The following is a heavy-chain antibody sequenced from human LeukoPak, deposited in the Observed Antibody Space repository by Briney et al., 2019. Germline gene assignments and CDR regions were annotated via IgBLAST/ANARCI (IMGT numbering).Heavy chain of an antibody. V-gene: IGHV3-11*01. D-gene: IGHD2-2*01. CDR3: ARGGLSQGYCSSTSCYAKYNWFDP. CDR1: GFTFSDYY. CDR2: ISSSGSSI. Sequence: PGGSLRLSCTASGFTFSDYYVSWIRQAPGKGLEWVSYISSSGSSIYYADSVKGRFTISRDNAKNSLYLQMNSLRAEDTAVYHCARGGLSQGYCSSTSCYAKYNWFDPWGQGTLVTVSS. J-gene: IGHJ5*02.